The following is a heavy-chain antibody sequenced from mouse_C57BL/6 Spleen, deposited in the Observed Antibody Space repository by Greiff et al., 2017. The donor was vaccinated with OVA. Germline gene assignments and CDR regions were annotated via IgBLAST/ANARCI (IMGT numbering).Heavy chain of an antibody. V-gene: IGHV1-82*01. J-gene: IGHJ3*01. CDR3: ASDDDGAD. D-gene: IGHD2-4*01. CDR2: IYPGDGDT. CDR1: GYAFSSSW. Sequence: VQLQQSGPELVKPGASVKISCKASGYAFSSSWMNWVKQRPGKGLEWIGRIYPGDGDTNYNGKFKGKATLTADKSSSTAYMQLSSLTSEDSAVYFCASDDDGADWGQGTLVTVSA.